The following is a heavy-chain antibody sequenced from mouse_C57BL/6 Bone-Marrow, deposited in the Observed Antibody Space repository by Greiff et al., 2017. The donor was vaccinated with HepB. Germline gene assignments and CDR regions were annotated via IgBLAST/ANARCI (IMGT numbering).Heavy chain of an antibody. V-gene: IGHV5-16*01. CDR2: INYDGSST. Sequence: EVQRVESEGGLVQPGSSMKLSCTASGFTFSDYYMAWVRQVPEKGLEWVANINYDGSSTYYLDSLKSRFIISRDNAKNILYLQMSSLKSEDTATYYCARLVAGAMDDWGQGTSVTVSS. J-gene: IGHJ4*01. CDR3: ARLVAGAMDD. CDR1: GFTFSDYY. D-gene: IGHD1-1*01.